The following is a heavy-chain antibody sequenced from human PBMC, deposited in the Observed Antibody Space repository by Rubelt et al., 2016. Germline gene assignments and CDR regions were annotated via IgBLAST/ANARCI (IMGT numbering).Heavy chain of an antibody. J-gene: IGHJ4*02. V-gene: IGHV4-34*01. D-gene: IGHD5-24*01. Sequence: QVQLQQWGAGLLKPSETLSLTCAVYGGSFSGYYWSWIRQPPGKGLEWIGSIYYSGSTNYNPSLKSRVTISVDTCKNQFSLKLSSVTAADTAVYYCARSGEMATIPYYWGQGTLVTVSS. CDR3: ARSGEMATIPYY. CDR2: IYYSGST. CDR1: GGSFSGYY.